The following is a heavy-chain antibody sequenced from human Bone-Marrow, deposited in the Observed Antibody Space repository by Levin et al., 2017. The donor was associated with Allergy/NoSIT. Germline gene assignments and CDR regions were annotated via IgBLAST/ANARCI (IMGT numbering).Heavy chain of an antibody. CDR1: GYSITSDYY. J-gene: IGHJ5*02. Sequence: PSETLSLTCAVSGYSITSDYYWGWIRQPPGKGLEWIGTSYHRGTTLYNPSLKSRATISLDTSQNQLSLKLTSVTAADTAVYYCARVPGPWGQGILVTVSS. CDR2: SYHRGTT. CDR3: ARVPGP. V-gene: IGHV4-38-2*01.